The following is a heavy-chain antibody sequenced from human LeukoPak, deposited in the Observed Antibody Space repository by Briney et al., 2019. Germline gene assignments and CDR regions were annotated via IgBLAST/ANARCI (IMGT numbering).Heavy chain of an antibody. CDR3: ARFRIAVTGIPDY. CDR2: MSAHNGNT. J-gene: IGHJ4*02. V-gene: IGHV1-18*04. CDR1: GYAFNTFG. D-gene: IGHD1-1*01. Sequence: GASVKVSCKASGYAFNTFGISWLRQAPGQGLEWMGWMSAHNGNTYYAQKFEDRITMTTDTSTSTAYMELRSLRSDDTATYYCARFRIAVTGIPDYWGQRTLVTVS.